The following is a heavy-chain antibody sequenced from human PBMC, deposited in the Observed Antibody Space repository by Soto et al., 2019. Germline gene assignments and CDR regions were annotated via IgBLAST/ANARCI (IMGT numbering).Heavy chain of an antibody. D-gene: IGHD6-25*01. CDR1: GVSINNGNDY. CDR3: VRGTDLYKCGF. Sequence: QVQLQESGPGLVKPSGTLSLTCTVSGVSINNGNDYWTWIRQHPGKGLEWIGHVHYSGSIHYNPSLQSRVTMSVDTSKNQVSLELSSATVADTAVYYCVRGTDLYKCGFRGQGTLVTVSS. J-gene: IGHJ4*02. V-gene: IGHV4-31*03. CDR2: VHYSGSI.